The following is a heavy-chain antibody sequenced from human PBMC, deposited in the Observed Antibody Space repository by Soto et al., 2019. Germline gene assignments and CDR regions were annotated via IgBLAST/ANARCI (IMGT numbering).Heavy chain of an antibody. D-gene: IGHD4-17*01. CDR1: GGSISSGGYY. Sequence: SETLSLTCTVSGGSISSGGYYWSWIRQHPGKGLEWIGYIYYSGSTYYNPSLKSRVTISVDTSKNQFSLKLSSVTAADTAVYYCARVGTTVTIDYYYYYMDVWGKGTTVTVSS. CDR2: IYYSGST. V-gene: IGHV4-31*03. CDR3: ARVGTTVTIDYYYYYMDV. J-gene: IGHJ6*03.